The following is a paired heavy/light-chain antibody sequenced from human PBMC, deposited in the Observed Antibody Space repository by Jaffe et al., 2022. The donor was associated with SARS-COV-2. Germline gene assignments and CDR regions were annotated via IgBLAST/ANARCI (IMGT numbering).Light chain of an antibody. CDR1: QSISSW. J-gene: IGKJ1*01. V-gene: IGKV1-5*03. Sequence: DIQMTQSPSTLSASVGDRVTITCRASQSISSWLAWYQQKPGKAPKLLIYKASSLESGVPPRFSGSGSGTEFTLTISSLQPDDFATYYCQQYNSYSRTFGQGTKVQIK. CDR3: QQYNSYSRT. CDR2: KAS.
Heavy chain of an antibody. CDR2: IRTKASGGTT. V-gene: IGHV3-49*03. J-gene: IGHJ4*02. CDR1: GFTFGDYA. Sequence: EVQLVESGGVLEQPGRSLRLSCTASGFTFGDYAMSWSRQAPGKGLEWVGFIRTKASGGTTEYAASVKGRFTISRDDSKSIAYLQMNSLKIEDTAVYYCTRDWSGGTYYPVWGQGTLVTVSS. D-gene: IGHD1-26*01. CDR3: TRDWSGGTYYPV.